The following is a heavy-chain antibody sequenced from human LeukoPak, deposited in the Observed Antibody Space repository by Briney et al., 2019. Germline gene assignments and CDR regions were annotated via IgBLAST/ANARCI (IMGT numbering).Heavy chain of an antibody. D-gene: IGHD1-7*01. Sequence: GGSLRLSCAGSGFIFSSTWMHWVRQAPGEGLVWVSRINSDGSTINYADSVKGRLTISRDNAKNTLYLQMNSLRVEDTALYFCATAGNYRFDYWGQGTLVAVSS. CDR2: INSDGSTI. CDR3: ATAGNYRFDY. CDR1: GFIFSSTW. V-gene: IGHV3-74*01. J-gene: IGHJ4*02.